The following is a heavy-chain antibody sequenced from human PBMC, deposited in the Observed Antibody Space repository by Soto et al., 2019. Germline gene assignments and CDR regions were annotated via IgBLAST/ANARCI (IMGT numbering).Heavy chain of an antibody. V-gene: IGHV3-21*01. CDR3: AMGGYSYGFDS. Sequence: PGGSLRLSCIASGFTFTTYSMNWVRQAPGKGLEWVASISSNGEYIYYGASVKGRLAISRDNAKNSLYLQMNSLRAEDTALYFCAMGGYSYGFDSWGRGTLVTVSS. D-gene: IGHD5-18*01. CDR2: ISSNGEYI. J-gene: IGHJ4*02. CDR1: GFTFTTYS.